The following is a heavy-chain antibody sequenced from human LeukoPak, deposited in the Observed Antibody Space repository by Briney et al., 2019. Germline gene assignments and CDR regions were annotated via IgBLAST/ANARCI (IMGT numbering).Heavy chain of an antibody. CDR3: ARSLLPFYCSSTSCYGQGDAFDI. V-gene: IGHV4-4*07. Sequence: SETLSLTCSVSGDSISSYYWTWIRQPAGKGLEWIGRLYTSGSTNYNPSLKSRVTMSVDTSKNQFSLKLSSVTAADTAVYYCARSLLPFYCSSTSCYGQGDAFDIWGQGTMVTVSS. D-gene: IGHD2-2*01. CDR2: LYTSGST. J-gene: IGHJ3*02. CDR1: GDSISSYY.